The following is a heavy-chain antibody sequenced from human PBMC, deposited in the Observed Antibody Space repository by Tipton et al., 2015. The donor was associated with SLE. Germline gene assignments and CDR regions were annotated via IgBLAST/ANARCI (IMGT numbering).Heavy chain of an antibody. CDR3: ARGGGYSGS. CDR1: GGSISSYY. CDR2: IYHSGST. V-gene: IGHV4-4*08. D-gene: IGHD5-12*01. Sequence: TLSLTCTVSGGSISSYYWSWIRQPPGKGLEWIGSIYHSGSTYYNPSLKSRVTISVDTSKNQFSLKLSSVTAADTAVYYCARGGGYSGSWGQGTLVTVSS. J-gene: IGHJ4*02.